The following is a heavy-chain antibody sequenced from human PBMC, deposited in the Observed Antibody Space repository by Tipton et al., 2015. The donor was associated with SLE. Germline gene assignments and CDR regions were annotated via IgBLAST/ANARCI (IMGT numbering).Heavy chain of an antibody. J-gene: IGHJ3*02. CDR2: IYYSGST. CDR3: ARWGDRGPDAFDI. Sequence: TLSLTCTVSGGSISSHYWSWIRQPPGKGLEWIGYIYYSGSTNYNPSLKSRVTISVDTSKNQFPLKLSSVTAADTAVYYCARWGDRGPDAFDIWGQGTMVTVSS. V-gene: IGHV4-59*11. CDR1: GGSISSHY. D-gene: IGHD3-10*01.